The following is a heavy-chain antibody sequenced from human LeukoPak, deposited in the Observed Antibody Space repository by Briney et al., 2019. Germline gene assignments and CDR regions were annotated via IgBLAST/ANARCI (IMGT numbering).Heavy chain of an antibody. Sequence: GGSLRLSCAASGLTFSVYAMSWVRQAPGKGLEWVSAISGSGSSTYYADSVKGRFTISRDNAKNSLYLQMNSLRAEDTAVYYCARVNSPTTVARWGGYYYYYMDVWGKGTTVTVSS. V-gene: IGHV3-23*01. CDR2: ISGSGSST. CDR3: ARVNSPTTVARWGGYYYYYMDV. J-gene: IGHJ6*03. CDR1: GLTFSVYA. D-gene: IGHD4-23*01.